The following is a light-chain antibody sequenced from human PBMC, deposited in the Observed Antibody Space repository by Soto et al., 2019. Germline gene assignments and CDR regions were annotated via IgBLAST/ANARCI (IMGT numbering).Light chain of an antibody. V-gene: IGLV2-23*02. Sequence: QSALTQPASVTGSPGQSITISCTGTSRDVGTYSLVSWYQHHPGKAPKLMIYEVSKRPSGVSNRFSGSKSGNTASLTISGLQAEDEADYYCCSYAGSSTYVFGTGTKLTVL. J-gene: IGLJ1*01. CDR3: CSYAGSSTYV. CDR1: SRDVGTYSL. CDR2: EVS.